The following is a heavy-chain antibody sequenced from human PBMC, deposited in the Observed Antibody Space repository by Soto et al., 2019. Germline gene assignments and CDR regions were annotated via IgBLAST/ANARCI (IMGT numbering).Heavy chain of an antibody. V-gene: IGHV3-30*18. Sequence: QVQLVESGGGVVQPGRSLRLSCADSGFTFSSYGMHWVRQAPGKGLEWVAVISYDGSNKYYADSVKGRFTISRDNSKNTLYLQMNSLRAEDTAVYYCAKEGDGRSSWYGPPFDYWGQGTLVTVSS. CDR3: AKEGDGRSSWYGPPFDY. CDR1: GFTFSSYG. J-gene: IGHJ4*02. CDR2: ISYDGSNK. D-gene: IGHD6-13*01.